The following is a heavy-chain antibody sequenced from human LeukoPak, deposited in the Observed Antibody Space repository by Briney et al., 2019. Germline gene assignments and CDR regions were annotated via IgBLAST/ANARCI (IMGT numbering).Heavy chain of an antibody. CDR3: ARGLRGVSISLSGDY. V-gene: IGHV3-30*02. CDR2: IRYDGRNK. J-gene: IGHJ4*02. CDR1: GFTFSSYG. D-gene: IGHD3-3*01. Sequence: PGGSLRLSCAASGFTFSSYGMHWVRQAPGKGLEWVAFIRYDGRNKYYTDSLEGRFTISRDSSKSTLYLQMNSLRAEDTAVYYCARGLRGVSISLSGDYWGQGTLVTVSS.